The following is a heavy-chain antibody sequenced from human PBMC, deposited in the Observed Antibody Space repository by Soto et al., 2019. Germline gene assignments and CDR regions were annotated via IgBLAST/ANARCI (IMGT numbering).Heavy chain of an antibody. D-gene: IGHD2-8*01. Sequence: LVQSGPEAREPGTSVKVSCRASGFSFGDSAVQWVRQGRGQRLEWIGWIVVVNGNTNYAPRFEGRVNLTRDASTSTSHMELTSLSSDDTAVYFCAVTDLPFRPLTEPTENGMDVWGQGTTVTVSS. CDR1: GFSFGDSA. CDR3: AVTDLPFRPLTEPTENGMDV. CDR2: IVVVNGNT. J-gene: IGHJ6*02. V-gene: IGHV1-58*01.